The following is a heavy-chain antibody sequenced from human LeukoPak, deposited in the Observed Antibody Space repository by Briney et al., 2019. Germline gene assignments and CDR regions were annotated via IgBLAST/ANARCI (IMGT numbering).Heavy chain of an antibody. CDR2: IIPIFGTA. CDR3: ARTMYYYDQRAGFDY. CDR1: GGTFSSYA. J-gene: IGHJ4*02. D-gene: IGHD3-22*01. V-gene: IGHV1-69*13. Sequence: GASVKVSCKASGGTFSSYAISWVRQAPGQGLEWMGGIIPIFGTANYAQKFQGRVTITADESTSTAYMELSSLRSEDTAVYYCARTMYYYDQRAGFDYWGQGTLVTVSS.